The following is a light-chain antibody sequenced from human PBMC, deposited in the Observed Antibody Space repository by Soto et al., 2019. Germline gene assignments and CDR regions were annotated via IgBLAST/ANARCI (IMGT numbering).Light chain of an antibody. V-gene: IGLV2-14*01. CDR2: EAS. CDR3: SSYTSSMAIV. CDR1: ISDVGGYNY. Sequence: QSALTQPASVSGSPGQSITISCTGTISDVGGYNYVTWYQQHPDKAPKLMINEASNRTSGVSNRFSGSKSGNTASLTISGLQADDEADYYCSSYTSSMAIVFGGGTKVTVL. J-gene: IGLJ2*01.